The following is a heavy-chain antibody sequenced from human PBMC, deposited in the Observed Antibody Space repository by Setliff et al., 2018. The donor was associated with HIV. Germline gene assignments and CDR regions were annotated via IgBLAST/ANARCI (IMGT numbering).Heavy chain of an antibody. J-gene: IGHJ3*02. V-gene: IGHV3-48*01. CDR1: GFTFSTYS. Sequence: GGSLRLSCAASGFTFSTYSINWVRQAPGQGLEWVSFISSSSESISYADSVKGRFTVSRDNGKKSLYLQMNSLRAEDTAVYYCAYSLPPGYSYIYDAFDIWGQGTMVTVSS. CDR3: AYSLPPGYSYIYDAFDI. D-gene: IGHD5-18*01. CDR2: ISSSSESI.